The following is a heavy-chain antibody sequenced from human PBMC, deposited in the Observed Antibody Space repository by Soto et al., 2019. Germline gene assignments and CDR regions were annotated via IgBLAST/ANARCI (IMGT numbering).Heavy chain of an antibody. CDR2: TSYDGNNK. V-gene: IGHV3-30*18. Sequence: PGGSLRLSCTGSGFTFGNXXXHWVRQAPGKGREWEASTSYDGNNKYYADSLKGRFTISRDNSKKMVYIQMTSLGPEDTAVYYCAKGGGTARDFDYWGQGALVTVSS. D-gene: IGHD1-26*01. J-gene: IGHJ4*02. CDR3: AKGGGTARDFDY. CDR1: GFTFGNXX.